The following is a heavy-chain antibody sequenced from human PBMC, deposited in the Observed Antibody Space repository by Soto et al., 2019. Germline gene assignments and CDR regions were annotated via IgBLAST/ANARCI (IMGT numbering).Heavy chain of an antibody. CDR3: AREVNSSPARGPNWFDP. CDR1: GDSINNSHW. CDR2: TYHSGTT. V-gene: IGHV4-4*02. Sequence: QVQLHESGPGLVQPSGTLSLTCAVSGDSINNSHWWSWVRQTPGKGLEWIGETYHSGTTNYNPSLKPRVTISIDKSKNQFSLKMNSVTAADTAVYYCAREVNSSPARGPNWFDPWGQGTLVTVSS. D-gene: IGHD6-13*01. J-gene: IGHJ5*02.